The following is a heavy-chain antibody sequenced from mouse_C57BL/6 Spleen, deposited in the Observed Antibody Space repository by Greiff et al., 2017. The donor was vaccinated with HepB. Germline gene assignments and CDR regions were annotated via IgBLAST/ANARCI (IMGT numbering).Heavy chain of an antibody. D-gene: IGHD1-1*01. CDR2: IDPSDSET. CDR1: GYTFTSYW. CDR3: AREGITTVVAKDYYAMDY. Sequence: VQLQQSGAELVRPGSSVKLSCKASGYTFTSYWMHWVKQRPIQGLEWIGNIDPSDSETHYNQKFKDKATLTVDKSSSTAYMQLSSLTSEDSAVYYCAREGITTVVAKDYYAMDYWGQGTSVTVSS. J-gene: IGHJ4*01. V-gene: IGHV1-52*01.